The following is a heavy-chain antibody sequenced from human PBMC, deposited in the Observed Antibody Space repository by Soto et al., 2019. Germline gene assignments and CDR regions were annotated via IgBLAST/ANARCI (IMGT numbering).Heavy chain of an antibody. CDR3: ARNTLGVDTAMVPGTFDI. D-gene: IGHD5-18*01. V-gene: IGHV5-51*01. CDR1: GYRFTNYW. J-gene: IGHJ3*02. Sequence: GESLKISCKGSGYRFTNYWIAWVRQMPGKGLEWMGIIYPDDSDIRYSPSFQGQVTISADKSISTAYLQWSSLRASDTAMFYCARNTLGVDTAMVPGTFDIWGQGTMVTVSS. CDR2: IYPDDSDI.